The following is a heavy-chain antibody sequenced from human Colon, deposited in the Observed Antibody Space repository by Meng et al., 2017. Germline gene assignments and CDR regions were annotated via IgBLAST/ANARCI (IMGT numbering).Heavy chain of an antibody. CDR3: ARGWGYCSSTSCYFLDY. CDR1: GGSNISGGYY. J-gene: IGHJ4*02. Sequence: QGQSQESGPGLVKPSQTLSLICSVSGGSNISGGYYWSWIRQHPQKGLEWIGYISNSGSAYYNPSLKSRVSISVDTSKNQFSLKMDTVTAADTALYYCARGWGYCSSTSCYFLDYWGQGTLVTVSS. V-gene: IGHV4-31*02. CDR2: ISNSGSA. D-gene: IGHD2-2*01.